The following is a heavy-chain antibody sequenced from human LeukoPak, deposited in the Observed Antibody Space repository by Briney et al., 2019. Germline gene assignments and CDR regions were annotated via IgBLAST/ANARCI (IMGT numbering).Heavy chain of an antibody. CDR3: ARFWWGKDWFDP. Sequence: SETLSLTCAVYRGSSSGYYWSWIRQPPGKGLGWVGEINHSGSTNYNPSLKSRVTISVDTSKNQFSLKLSSVTAADTAVYYCARFWWGKDWFDPWGQGTLVTVSS. D-gene: IGHD3-16*01. CDR2: INHSGST. J-gene: IGHJ5*02. V-gene: IGHV4-34*01. CDR1: RGSSSGYY.